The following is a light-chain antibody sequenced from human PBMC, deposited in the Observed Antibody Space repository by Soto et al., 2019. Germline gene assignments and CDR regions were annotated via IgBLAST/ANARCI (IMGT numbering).Light chain of an antibody. J-gene: IGKJ1*01. CDR1: QRISSY. CDR3: QQSYSTLWT. V-gene: IGKV1-39*01. Sequence: DIQMTQSPSSLSASVGDRVTITCRASQRISSYLNWYQQKPGKAPKLLIYAASSLQSGVPSRCSGSGSGTDFTLTISSLQPEDFATYYCQQSYSTLWTFGQGTKVEIK. CDR2: AAS.